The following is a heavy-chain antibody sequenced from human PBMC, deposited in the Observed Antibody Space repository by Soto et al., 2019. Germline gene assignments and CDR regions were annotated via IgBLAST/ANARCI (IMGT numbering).Heavy chain of an antibody. J-gene: IGHJ6*02. V-gene: IGHV3-23*01. CDR1: GSSFSTYPTFNTYA. CDR3: ARYDSSGYYWPYYYYGMDV. Sequence: GGSLRLSCAASGSSFSTYPTFNTYAMNWVRQSPGKGLEWVSAISGSGGSTFYADSVKGRFTISRDNAKNSLYLQMNSLRAEDTAVYYCARYDSSGYYWPYYYYGMDVWGQGTTVTVSS. D-gene: IGHD3-22*01. CDR2: ISGSGGST.